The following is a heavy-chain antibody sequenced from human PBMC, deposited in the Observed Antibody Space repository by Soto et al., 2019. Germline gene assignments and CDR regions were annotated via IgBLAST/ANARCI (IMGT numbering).Heavy chain of an antibody. V-gene: IGHV3-30-3*01. CDR2: ISYDGSHK. CDR1: GFTFNTFA. J-gene: IGHJ4*02. Sequence: QVQLVESGGGVVQPGRSLRLSCATSGFTFNTFAMHWVRQAPGKGLEWLAVISYDGSHKYYADSVKGRIIISRDNSKNTLYLQMNSLRVDDSAIYYCARGSTASFPGSRVFDLWGRGTLVTVSP. CDR3: ARGSTASFPGSRVFDL. D-gene: IGHD3-10*01.